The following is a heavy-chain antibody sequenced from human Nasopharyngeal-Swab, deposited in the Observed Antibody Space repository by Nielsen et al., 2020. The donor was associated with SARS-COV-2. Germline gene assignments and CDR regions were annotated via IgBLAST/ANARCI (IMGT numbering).Heavy chain of an antibody. Sequence: SETLSPTCTVSGGSITNFHWSWIRQSPGKGLEWIGYVHHIVNTKFNPSLESRVTMSIDTPQNQFSLKMTSVTAADTAVYFCAGRIDWGDQSWWYFDYWGQGNLVIVSS. D-gene: IGHD3-9*01. V-gene: IGHV4-59*01. J-gene: IGHJ4*02. CDR3: AGRIDWGDQSWWYFDY. CDR1: GGSITNFH. CDR2: VHHIVNT.